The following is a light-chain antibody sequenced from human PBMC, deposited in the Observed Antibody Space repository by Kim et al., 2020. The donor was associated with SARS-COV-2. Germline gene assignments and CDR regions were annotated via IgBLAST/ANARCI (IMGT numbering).Light chain of an antibody. CDR1: SSDVGGYNY. V-gene: IGLV2-11*01. Sequence: GQSVTTSCTGTSSDVGGYNYVSWYQQHPGKAPKLMIYDVSKRPSGVPDRFSGSKSGNTASLTISGLQAEDEADYYCYSYAGSYRGVFGGGTQLTVL. J-gene: IGLJ3*02. CDR3: YSYAGSYRGV. CDR2: DVS.